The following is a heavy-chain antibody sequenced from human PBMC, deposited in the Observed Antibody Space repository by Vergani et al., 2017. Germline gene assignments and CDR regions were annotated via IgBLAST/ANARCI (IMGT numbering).Heavy chain of an antibody. CDR2: ISSSSSYI. J-gene: IGHJ6*02. D-gene: IGHD3-3*01. Sequence: EVQLVESGGGLVKPGGSLRLSCAASGFTFSSYSMNWVRQAPGKGLEWVSSISSSSSYIYYADSVKGRFTISRDNAKNSLYLQMNSLRAEDTAVYYCARDLYDFWSGYYRRYYYGMDVWGQGTTVTVSS. CDR1: GFTFSSYS. V-gene: IGHV3-21*01. CDR3: ARDLYDFWSGYYRRYYYGMDV.